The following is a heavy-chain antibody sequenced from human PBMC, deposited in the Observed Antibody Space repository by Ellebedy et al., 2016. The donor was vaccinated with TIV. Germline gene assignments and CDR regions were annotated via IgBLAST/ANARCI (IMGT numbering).Heavy chain of an antibody. J-gene: IGHJ3*01. Sequence: PGGSLRLSCAASGFTFSSYSINWVRQAPGKGLEWVSSISSSSSYIYYADSVKGRFTISRDNAMNSLYLEMNGLRAEDTAVYYCARVTGGPGSGDFDLWGQGTMVTVSS. CDR3: ARVTGGPGSGDFDL. D-gene: IGHD2-21*01. CDR2: ISSSSSYI. CDR1: GFTFSSYS. V-gene: IGHV3-21*01.